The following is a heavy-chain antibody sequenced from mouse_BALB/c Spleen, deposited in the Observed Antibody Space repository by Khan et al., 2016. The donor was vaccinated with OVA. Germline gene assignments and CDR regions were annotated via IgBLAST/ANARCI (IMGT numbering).Heavy chain of an antibody. V-gene: IGHV9-1*02. Sequence: QIQLVQSGPELKKPGETVKISCKASGYTFTNYGMNWVKHAPGKGLKWMGWINTYTGEPTYADDFKGRFAYSLETSASTAYLQIINLKDADMATCFCARTYYSYDRYFDVWGAGTTVTVSS. CDR2: INTYTGEP. J-gene: IGHJ1*01. CDR3: ARTYYSYDRYFDV. CDR1: GYTFTNYG. D-gene: IGHD2-14*01.